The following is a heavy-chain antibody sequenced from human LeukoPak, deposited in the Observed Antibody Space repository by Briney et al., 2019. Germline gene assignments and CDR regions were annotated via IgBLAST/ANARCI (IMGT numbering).Heavy chain of an antibody. Sequence: SGGSLRLSCAASGFTFSSYSMNWVRQAPGKGLEWVSYISSSSSTIYYADSVKGRFTISRDNSKNTLYLQMNSLRAEDTAVYYCAKCSAEMLVREGYSSGCWRYWGQGTLVTVSS. J-gene: IGHJ4*02. D-gene: IGHD6-19*01. CDR1: GFTFSSYS. CDR2: ISSSSSTI. V-gene: IGHV3-48*01. CDR3: AKCSAEMLVREGYSSGCWRY.